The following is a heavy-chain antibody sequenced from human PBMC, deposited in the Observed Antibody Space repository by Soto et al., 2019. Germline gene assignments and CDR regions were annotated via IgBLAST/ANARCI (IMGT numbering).Heavy chain of an antibody. CDR1: GGSISSGGYF. CDR2: IAGSGRT. Sequence: QVQLQESGPGLVKPSQTLSLTCTVSGGSISSGGYFWSWIRQQPGKGLEWIGYIAGSGRTYYNPSLKSRLTMSVTTYKKQFYLNLSFVTAADTAVYYCATLFNYYDRRVYAEYYFDYWGQGTLVTVSS. D-gene: IGHD3-22*01. CDR3: ATLFNYYDRRVYAEYYFDY. J-gene: IGHJ4*02. V-gene: IGHV4-31*03.